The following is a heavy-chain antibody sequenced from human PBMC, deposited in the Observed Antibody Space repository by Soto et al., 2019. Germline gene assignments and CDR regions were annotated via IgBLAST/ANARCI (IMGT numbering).Heavy chain of an antibody. Sequence: QVQLQESGPGLVKPSQTLSLTCTVSGGSISSGNYYWSWIRQPPGEGLEWIGYIYYSGSTYYNPSLKGRITISVDTSKNQFSLRLSSVTAADTAVYYCARDGSNYNDYDGEWFDPWGQGTLVTVSS. J-gene: IGHJ5*02. D-gene: IGHD3-16*01. CDR2: IYYSGST. CDR1: GGSISSGNYY. V-gene: IGHV4-30-4*01. CDR3: ARDGSNYNDYDGEWFDP.